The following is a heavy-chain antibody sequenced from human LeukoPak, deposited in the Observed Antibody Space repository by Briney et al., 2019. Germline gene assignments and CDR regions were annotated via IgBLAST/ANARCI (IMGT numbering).Heavy chain of an antibody. D-gene: IGHD4-23*01. CDR1: GGSSSSYY. J-gene: IGHJ3*02. CDR3: ARALRLWGGNSGIAFDI. CDR2: IYNSGST. Sequence: SETLSLTCTVPGGSSSSYYWSWIRQPPGKGLEWTGYIYNSGSTNYNPSLKSRVTISEDMSTNQFSLKLSSVTAADTAVYYCARALRLWGGNSGIAFDIWGQGTMVTVSS. V-gene: IGHV4-59*01.